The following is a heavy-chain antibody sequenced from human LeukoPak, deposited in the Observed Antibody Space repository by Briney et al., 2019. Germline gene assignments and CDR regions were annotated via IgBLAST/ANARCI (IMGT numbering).Heavy chain of an antibody. CDR3: AKLGGYYDNSASRYFDY. D-gene: IGHD3-22*01. CDR2: ISYDGSNK. CDR1: GFTFSSYA. V-gene: IGHV3-30-3*02. Sequence: GRSLRLSCAASGFTFSSYAMHWVRQAPGKGLEWVAVISYDGSNKYYADSVKGRFTISRDNSKNTVYLQMNSLRADDTAVYYCAKLGGYYDNSASRYFDYWGQETLVTVSS. J-gene: IGHJ4*02.